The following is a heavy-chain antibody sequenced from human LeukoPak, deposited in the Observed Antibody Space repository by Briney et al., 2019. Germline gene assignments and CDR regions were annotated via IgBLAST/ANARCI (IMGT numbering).Heavy chain of an antibody. CDR2: IKQDGSEK. J-gene: IGHJ3*02. CDR3: ARDPDYYDSSGYPDAFDI. CDR1: GFTFSSYW. D-gene: IGHD3-22*01. Sequence: GGSLRLSCAASGFTFSSYWMSWVRQAPGKGLEWVANIKQDGSEKYYVDSVKGRFTISRDSAKNSLYLQMNSLRAEDTAVYYCARDPDYYDSSGYPDAFDIWGQGTMVTVSS. V-gene: IGHV3-7*01.